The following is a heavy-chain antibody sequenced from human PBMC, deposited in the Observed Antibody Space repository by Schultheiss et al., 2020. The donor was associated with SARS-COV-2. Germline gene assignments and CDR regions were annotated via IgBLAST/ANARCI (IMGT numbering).Heavy chain of an antibody. J-gene: IGHJ4*02. CDR2: ISSSGSTI. CDR3: ARDLNVDFWSGYYGYFDY. V-gene: IGHV3-11*01. CDR1: AFTLSDFY. Sequence: GGSLRLSCSASAFTLSDFYMSWIRQAPGKGLEWVSYISSSGSTIYYADSVKGRFTISRDNSKNTLYLQMNSLRAEDTAVYYCARDLNVDFWSGYYGYFDYWGQGTLVTVSS. D-gene: IGHD3-3*01.